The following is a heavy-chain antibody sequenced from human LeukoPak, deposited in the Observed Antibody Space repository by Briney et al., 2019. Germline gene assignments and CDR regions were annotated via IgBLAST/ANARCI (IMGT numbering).Heavy chain of an antibody. V-gene: IGHV4-39*02. J-gene: IGHJ6*03. CDR1: GGSISSSSYY. CDR3: ARDGANKVRGVHYYYMDV. D-gene: IGHD3-10*01. Sequence: PSETLSLTCTVSGGSISSSSYYWGWIRQPPGKGLEWIGSIYYSGSTYYNPSLKSRVTISVDTSKNQFSLKLSSVTAADTAVYYCARDGANKVRGVHYYYMDVWGKGTTVTVSS. CDR2: IYYSGST.